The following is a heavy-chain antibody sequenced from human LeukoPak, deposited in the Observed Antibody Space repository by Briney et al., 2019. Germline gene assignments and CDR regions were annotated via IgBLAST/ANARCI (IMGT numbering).Heavy chain of an antibody. Sequence: SETLSLTCTVSGGSISSGDYYWSWIRQPPGKGLEWTGYIYYSGSTYYNPSLKSRVTISVDTSKNQFSLKLSSVTAADTAVYYCAAGPGYDFWSGYFPEYFQHWGQGTLVTVSS. CDR1: GGSISSGDYY. J-gene: IGHJ1*01. CDR3: AAGPGYDFWSGYFPEYFQH. V-gene: IGHV4-30-4*01. CDR2: IYYSGST. D-gene: IGHD3-3*01.